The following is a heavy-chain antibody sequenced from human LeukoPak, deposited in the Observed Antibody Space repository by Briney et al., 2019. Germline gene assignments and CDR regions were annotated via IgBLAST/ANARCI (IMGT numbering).Heavy chain of an antibody. V-gene: IGHV3-7*01. D-gene: IGHD3-16*01. CDR1: GFSFNSDW. CDR3: TRRLDD. Sequence: GGSLRLSCAASGFSFNSDWMDWVRQAPGKGLEWVANIKHDESEKNYLDSVRGRFTISRDNAQNSLYLQMNGLRVEDTAVYYCTRRLDDWGQGTLVTVSS. J-gene: IGHJ4*02. CDR2: IKHDESEK.